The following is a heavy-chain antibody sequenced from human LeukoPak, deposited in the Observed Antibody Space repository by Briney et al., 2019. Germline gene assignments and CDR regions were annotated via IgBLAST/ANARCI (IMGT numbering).Heavy chain of an antibody. Sequence: ASVKVSCKASGYTFTSYGISWVRQAPGQGLEWMGWISAYNDNTNYAQKLQGRVTMTTDTSTSTAYMELRSLRSDDTAVYYCARAGPYYYDSSGYYPNFDYWGQGTLVTVSS. CDR3: ARAGPYYYDSSGYYPNFDY. V-gene: IGHV1-18*01. D-gene: IGHD3-22*01. J-gene: IGHJ4*02. CDR1: GYTFTSYG. CDR2: ISAYNDNT.